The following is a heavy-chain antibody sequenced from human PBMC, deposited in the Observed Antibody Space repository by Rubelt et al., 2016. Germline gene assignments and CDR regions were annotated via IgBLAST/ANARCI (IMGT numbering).Heavy chain of an antibody. CDR2: FSGSGGTT. CDR3: ARVQKFGGGPHSHTPGWFDP. CDR1: YA. V-gene: IGHV3-23*01. J-gene: IGHJ5*02. D-gene: IGHD2-21*01. Sequence: YAMSCVRQAPGKGLEWVSVFSGSGGTTYYADSVKGRFTISRDNSKNTLYLQMNSLRAEDTAVYYCARVQKFGGGPHSHTPGWFDPWGQGTLVTVSS.